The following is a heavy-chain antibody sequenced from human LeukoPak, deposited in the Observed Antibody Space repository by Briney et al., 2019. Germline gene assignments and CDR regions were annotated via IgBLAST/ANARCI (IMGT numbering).Heavy chain of an antibody. CDR3: ARDLNASPGIAVLTVFYYYYYGMDV. V-gene: IGHV1-46*01. J-gene: IGHJ6*02. CDR2: INPSGGST. D-gene: IGHD6-19*01. Sequence: GASVKVSCKASGYTFTSYYMHWVRQAPGQGFEWMGIINPSGGSTSYAQKFQGRVTMTRDTSTSTVYMELSSLRSEDTAVYYCARDLNASPGIAVLTVFYYYYYGMDVWGQGTTVTVSS. CDR1: GYTFTSYY.